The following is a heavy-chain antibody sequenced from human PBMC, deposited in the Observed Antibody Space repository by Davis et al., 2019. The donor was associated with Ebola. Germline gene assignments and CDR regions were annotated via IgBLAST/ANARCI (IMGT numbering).Heavy chain of an antibody. CDR3: ARDRITMIVVVKYFDL. Sequence: GESLKISCAASGFTFSSYWMSWVLLSPGKGLECVANIKQDGSEKYYVDSVKGRFTISRDNAKNSLYLQMNSLREEDTAVYYCARDRITMIVVVKYFDLWGRGTLVTVSS. V-gene: IGHV3-7*01. J-gene: IGHJ2*01. CDR1: GFTFSSYW. CDR2: IKQDGSEK. D-gene: IGHD3-22*01.